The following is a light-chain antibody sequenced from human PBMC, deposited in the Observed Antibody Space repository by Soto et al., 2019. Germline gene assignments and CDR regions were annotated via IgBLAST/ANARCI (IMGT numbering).Light chain of an antibody. CDR3: QSYDSSLNVLMV. CDR1: SSDVGGYNF. J-gene: IGLJ2*01. CDR2: DVT. Sequence: QSALTQPRSVSGSPGQSVTISCTGTSSDVGGYNFVSWYQQLPGKAPKLMIYDVTKRPSGVPDRFSGSKSGTSASLAITGLQADDEADYYCQSYDSSLNVLMVFGGGTKLTVL. V-gene: IGLV2-11*01.